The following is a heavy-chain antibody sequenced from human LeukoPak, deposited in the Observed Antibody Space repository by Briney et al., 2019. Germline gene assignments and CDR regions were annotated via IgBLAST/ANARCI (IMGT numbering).Heavy chain of an antibody. Sequence: GASVKVSCKASGYTFTSYAMHWVRQAPGQRLEWMGWINAGYGNTKYSQQFQGRVTITRDTSASTAYMELSSLRSEDTAVYYCARDRSHYYDSSGYYQPLGSWGQGTLVTVSS. D-gene: IGHD3-22*01. V-gene: IGHV1-3*01. CDR3: ARDRSHYYDSSGYYQPLGS. CDR2: INAGYGNT. J-gene: IGHJ4*02. CDR1: GYTFTSYA.